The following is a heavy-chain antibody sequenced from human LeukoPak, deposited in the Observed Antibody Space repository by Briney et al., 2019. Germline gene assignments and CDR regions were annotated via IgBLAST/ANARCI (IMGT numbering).Heavy chain of an antibody. CDR2: MDQDGSEI. J-gene: IGHJ4*02. D-gene: IGHD4-23*01. CDR1: GFTFGGYW. Sequence: AGGSLRLSCAGSGFTFGGYWMSWVRQATGKGPEWVANMDQDGSEISYLDSVKGRFTISRDNAKNALYLWMNSLRADDTAVYYCARDRGYSTFDSWGQGVLVTVSS. CDR3: ARDRGYSTFDS. V-gene: IGHV3-7*01.